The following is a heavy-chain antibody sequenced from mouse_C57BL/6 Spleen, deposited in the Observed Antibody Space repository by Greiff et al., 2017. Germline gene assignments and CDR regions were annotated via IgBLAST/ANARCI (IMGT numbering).Heavy chain of an antibody. J-gene: IGHJ4*01. CDR1: GYAFSSSW. D-gene: IGHD1-1*01. CDR3: ARSGITTVVATYYYAMDC. Sequence: QVQLQQSGPELVKPGASVKISCKASGYAFSSSWMNWVKQRPGKGLEWIGRIYPGDGDTNYNGKFKGKATLTADKSSSTAYMQLSSLTSEDSAVYFCARSGITTVVATYYYAMDCWGQGTSVTVSS. CDR2: IYPGDGDT. V-gene: IGHV1-82*01.